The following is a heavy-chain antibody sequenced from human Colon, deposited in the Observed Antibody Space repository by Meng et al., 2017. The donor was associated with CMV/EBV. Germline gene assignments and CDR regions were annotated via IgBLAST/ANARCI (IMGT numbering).Heavy chain of an antibody. V-gene: IGHV3-21*06. Sequence: GGSLRLSCGASGFNISTYGMNWVRQVPGKGLEWVSSISSSSANTYYADSVKGPFTIPRDSAKTSLYLQMHSLRAEDTAVYYCARDLDNGSDGYIDHWGQGTLVTVSS. J-gene: IGHJ4*02. CDR2: ISSSSANT. CDR1: GFNISTYG. CDR3: ARDLDNGSDGYIDH. D-gene: IGHD1-1*01.